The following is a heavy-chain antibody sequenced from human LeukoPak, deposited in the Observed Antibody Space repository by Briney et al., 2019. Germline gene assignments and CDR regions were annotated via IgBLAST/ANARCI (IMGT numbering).Heavy chain of an antibody. CDR3: ARDFYSHLVVAAKDRFAP. D-gene: IGHD2-15*01. J-gene: IGHJ5*02. V-gene: IGHV3-66*01. CDR2: IYSGGST. Sequence: GGSLRLSCAASGFTVSSNYMSWVRQAPGKGLEWVSVIYSGGSTYYADSVKGRFTISRDNSKNTLYLQMNSLRAEDTAVYYCARDFYSHLVVAAKDRFAPWGQGTLVTVSS. CDR1: GFTVSSNY.